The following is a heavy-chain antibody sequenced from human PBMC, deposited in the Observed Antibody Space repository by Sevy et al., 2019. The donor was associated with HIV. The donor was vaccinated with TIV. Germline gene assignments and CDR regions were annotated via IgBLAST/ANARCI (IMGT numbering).Heavy chain of an antibody. J-gene: IGHJ6*02. CDR1: GYTFTGYY. CDR2: INPNSGGT. Sequence: ASVKVSCKASGYTFTGYYKHWVRQAPGQGLEWMGRINPNSGGTNYAQKFQGRVTMTRDTSISTAYMELRRLRSDDTAVYYCARETRDDYGSYYYGMDVWGQGTTVTVSS. D-gene: IGHD3-10*01. V-gene: IGHV1-2*06. CDR3: ARETRDDYGSYYYGMDV.